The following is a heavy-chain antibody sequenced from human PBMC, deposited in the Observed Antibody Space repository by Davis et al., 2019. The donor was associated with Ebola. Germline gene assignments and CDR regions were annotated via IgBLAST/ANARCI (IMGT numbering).Heavy chain of an antibody. V-gene: IGHV4-61*01. J-gene: IGHJ4*02. CDR2: IYYSGST. Sequence: MPSETLSLTCTVSGGSISSSSYYWSWIRQPPGKGLEWIGYIYYSGSTNYNPSLKSRVTMSVDTSKNQFSLKLSSVTAADTAVYYCARDRGYYYDSSGYYAYYFDYWGQGTLVTVSS. CDR1: GGSISSSSYY. D-gene: IGHD3-22*01. CDR3: ARDRGYYYDSSGYYAYYFDY.